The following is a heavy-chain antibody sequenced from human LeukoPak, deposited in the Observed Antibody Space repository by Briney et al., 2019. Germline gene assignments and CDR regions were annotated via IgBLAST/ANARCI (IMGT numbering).Heavy chain of an antibody. CDR3: AKASGYSYGWLDAFDI. D-gene: IGHD5-18*01. CDR1: GFTFSSYA. CDR2: ISWNSGSI. J-gene: IGHJ3*02. V-gene: IGHV3-9*01. Sequence: GGSLRLSCAASGFTFSSYAMSWVRQAPGKGLEWVSGISWNSGSIGYADSVKGRFTISRDNAKNSLYLQMNSLRAEDTALYYCAKASGYSYGWLDAFDIWGQGTMVTVSS.